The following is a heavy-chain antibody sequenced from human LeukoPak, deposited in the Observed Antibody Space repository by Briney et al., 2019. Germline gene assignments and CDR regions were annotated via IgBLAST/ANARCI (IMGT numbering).Heavy chain of an antibody. CDR3: AKDRCSGGSCYSDY. CDR2: INWNGGST. J-gene: IGHJ4*02. CDR1: GFTFDDYG. V-gene: IGHV3-20*04. Sequence: GGSLRLSCAASGFTFDDYGMSWVRQAPGQGLEWVSGINWNGGSTGYADSVKGRFTISRDNSKNTLYLQMNSLRAEDTAVYYCAKDRCSGGSCYSDYWGQGTLVTVSS. D-gene: IGHD2-15*01.